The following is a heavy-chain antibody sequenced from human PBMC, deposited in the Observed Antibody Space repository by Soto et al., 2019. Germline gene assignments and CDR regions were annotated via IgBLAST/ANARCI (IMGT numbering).Heavy chain of an antibody. Sequence: SETLSLTCTVSGGSIRSYYWTWIRQPPGKGLEWLGYIFYSGSTFYNPSLKSRVTISIHTSKSQFSLQLTSVTAADTAVYYCARGAAGTAMVESWGQGTLVTVSS. CDR3: ARGAAGTAMVES. J-gene: IGHJ4*02. V-gene: IGHV4-59*01. CDR1: GGSIRSYY. D-gene: IGHD5-18*01. CDR2: IFYSGST.